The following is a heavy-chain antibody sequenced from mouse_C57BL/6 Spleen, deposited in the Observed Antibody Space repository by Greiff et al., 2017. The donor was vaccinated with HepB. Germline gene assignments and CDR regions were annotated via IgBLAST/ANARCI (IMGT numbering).Heavy chain of an antibody. CDR1: GYAFSSSW. CDR3: ARGDSSGTGYAMDY. J-gene: IGHJ4*01. D-gene: IGHD3-2*02. Sequence: QVQLQQSGPELVKPGASVKISCKASGYAFSSSWMNWVKQRPGKGLEWIGRIYPGDGDTNYNGKFKGKATLTADKSSSTAYMQLSSLTSEDSAVYVCARGDSSGTGYAMDYWGQGTSVTVSS. V-gene: IGHV1-82*01. CDR2: IYPGDGDT.